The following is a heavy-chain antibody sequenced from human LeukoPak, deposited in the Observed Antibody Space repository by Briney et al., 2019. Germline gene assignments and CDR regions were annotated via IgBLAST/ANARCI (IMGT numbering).Heavy chain of an antibody. CDR3: ARSQDPGYYDSSGYPAY. J-gene: IGHJ4*02. D-gene: IGHD3-22*01. V-gene: IGHV4-61*01. CDR1: GGSVSSGSYY. Sequence: SETLSLTCTVSGGSVSSGSYYWSWIRQPPGKGLEWIGYIYYSGSTNYNPSLKSRVTISVDTSKNQFSLKLSSVTAADTAVYYCARSQDPGYYDSSGYPAYWGQGTLVTVSS. CDR2: IYYSGST.